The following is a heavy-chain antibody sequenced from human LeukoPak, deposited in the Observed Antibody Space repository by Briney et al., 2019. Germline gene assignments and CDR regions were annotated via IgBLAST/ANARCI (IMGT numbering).Heavy chain of an antibody. CDR2: IYHSGST. CDR3: ARDSRPNRGEFDY. D-gene: IGHD3-16*01. J-gene: IGHJ4*02. V-gene: IGHV4-38-2*02. CDR1: GYSISSGYY. Sequence: PSETLSLTCTVSGYSISSGYYWGWIRPPPGKGLEWIGIIYHSGSTYYNPSLKSRVTISRDTSKNQFSLKLSSVTAADTAVYYCARDSRPNRGEFDYWGQGTLVTVSS.